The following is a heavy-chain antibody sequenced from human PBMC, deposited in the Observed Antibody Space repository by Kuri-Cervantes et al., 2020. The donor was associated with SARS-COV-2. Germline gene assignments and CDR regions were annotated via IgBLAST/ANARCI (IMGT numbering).Heavy chain of an antibody. CDR2: ISGSGFSI. V-gene: IGHV3-48*01. CDR3: ARHYGSGSYSFMHV. J-gene: IGHJ6*03. CDR1: GFTFSSNS. Sequence: GGFLRLSCVASGFTFSSNSMNWVRQAPGKGLEWVSYISGSGFSIYYADSLKGRFTISRDNAKNSLYLQMNSLTAEDTAVYYCARHYGSGSYSFMHVWGKGAPVTVSS. D-gene: IGHD3-10*01.